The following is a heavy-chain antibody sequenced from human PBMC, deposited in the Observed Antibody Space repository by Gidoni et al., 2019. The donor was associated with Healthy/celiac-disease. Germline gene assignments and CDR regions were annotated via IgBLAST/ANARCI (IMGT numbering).Heavy chain of an antibody. V-gene: IGHV4-39*01. CDR1: GGSISSSSYY. Sequence: QLQLQESVPGLVKPSETLSLTCTVSGGSISSSSYYWGWIRQPPGKGLEWIGSIYYSGSTYYNPSLKSRVTISVDTSKNQFSLKLSSVTAADTAVYYCARLLSREYYFDYWGQGTLVTVSS. CDR2: IYYSGST. J-gene: IGHJ4*02. CDR3: ARLLSREYYFDY. D-gene: IGHD2-2*01.